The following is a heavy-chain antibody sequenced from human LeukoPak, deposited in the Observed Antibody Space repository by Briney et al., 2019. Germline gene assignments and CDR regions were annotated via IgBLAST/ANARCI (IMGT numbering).Heavy chain of an antibody. CDR2: ICYSGST. J-gene: IGHJ3*02. CDR3: ARERRAGAAFDI. V-gene: IGHV4-59*01. CDR1: GGSISSYY. Sequence: SETLSLTCTVSGGSISSYYWSWIRQPPGKGLEWIGYICYSGSTNYNPSLKSRVTISVDTSKNQFSLKLSSVTAADTAVYYCARERRAGAAFDIWGQGTMVTVSS. D-gene: IGHD6-13*01.